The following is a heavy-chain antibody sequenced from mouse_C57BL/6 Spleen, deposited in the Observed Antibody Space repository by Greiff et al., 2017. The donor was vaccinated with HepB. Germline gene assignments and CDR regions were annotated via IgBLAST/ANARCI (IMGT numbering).Heavy chain of an antibody. V-gene: IGHV1-80*01. CDR2: IYPGDGDT. CDR1: GYAFSSYW. CDR3: ARRDYEDYYAMDY. Sequence: VQLQQSGAELVKPGASVKISCKASGYAFSSYWMNWVKQRPGKGLEWIGQIYPGDGDTNYNGKFKGKATLTADKSSSTAYMQLSSLTSEDSAVYFCARRDYEDYYAMDYWGQGTSVTVSS. J-gene: IGHJ4*01. D-gene: IGHD2-4*01.